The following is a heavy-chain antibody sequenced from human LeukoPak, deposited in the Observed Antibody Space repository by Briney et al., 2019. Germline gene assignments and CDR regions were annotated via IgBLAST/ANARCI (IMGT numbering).Heavy chain of an antibody. J-gene: IGHJ4*02. CDR1: GFTFSSYG. D-gene: IGHD4-11*01. Sequence: GGSLRLSCAASGFTFSSYGMHWVRQAPGKGLEWVAFIRYDGSNKYYADSVKGRFTISRDNSKNTLYLQMNSLRAEDTAVYYCAKDLTTVTRAFDYWGQGTLVTVSS. CDR2: IRYDGSNK. V-gene: IGHV3-30*02. CDR3: AKDLTTVTRAFDY.